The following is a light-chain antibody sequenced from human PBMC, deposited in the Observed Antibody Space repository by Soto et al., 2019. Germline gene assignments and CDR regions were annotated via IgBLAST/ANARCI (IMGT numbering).Light chain of an antibody. Sequence: ETVLTQSLGPLSLSPGERATLSCSASQKVSSTYLAWYQQKPGQAPRLLIYGASSRATGIPDRFSGSGSGTDFTLTISRLEPEDFAVYYCQQYGSSLTWTFGQGTKVDIK. V-gene: IGKV3-20*01. CDR3: QQYGSSLTWT. CDR1: QKVSSTY. J-gene: IGKJ1*01. CDR2: GAS.